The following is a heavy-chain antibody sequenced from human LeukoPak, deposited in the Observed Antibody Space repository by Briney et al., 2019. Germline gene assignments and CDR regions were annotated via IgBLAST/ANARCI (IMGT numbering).Heavy chain of an antibody. CDR2: LSYDGSNA. V-gene: IGHV3-30*03. CDR3: ARKIYYSASETYDSCDY. D-gene: IGHD3-10*01. J-gene: IGHJ4*02. CDR1: EFVFSSYG. Sequence: GGSLRLSCAASEFVFSSYGMHWVRQAPGKGLEWVAFLSYDGSNAYYADSVKGRFTISRDNSKNTLYLQMYSLKPEDTAVYYCARKIYYSASETYDSCDYWGQGALVTVSS.